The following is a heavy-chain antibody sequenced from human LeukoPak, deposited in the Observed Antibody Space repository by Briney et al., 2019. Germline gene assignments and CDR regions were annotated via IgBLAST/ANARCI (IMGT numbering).Heavy chain of an antibody. CDR1: GGSISSSSYY. V-gene: IGHV4-39*01. D-gene: IGHD4-11*01. J-gene: IGHJ1*01. CDR3: ARGGAYSHLFQH. Sequence: PSETLSLTCTVSGGSISSSSYYWGWIRQPPGKGLEWIGSIYYSGSTYYNPSLKSRVTISVDTSKNQFSLKLSSVTAADTAVYYCARGGAYSHLFQHWGQGTLVTVSS. CDR2: IYYSGST.